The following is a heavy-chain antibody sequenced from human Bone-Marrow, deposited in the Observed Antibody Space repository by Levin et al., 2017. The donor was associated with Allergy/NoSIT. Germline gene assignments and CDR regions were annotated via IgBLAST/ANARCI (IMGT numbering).Heavy chain of an antibody. CDR3: ATHKTAFSYGLWPNWFDP. CDR2: TYYSGNT. Sequence: SCAVSGDSIGSDKYYWGWIRQPPGKGLEWIGSTYYSGNTYHNPSLKSRVIMALDTSKNQFSLKLSSVTAADTAVYYCATHKTAFSYGLWPNWFDPWGQGTLVTVSS. V-gene: IGHV4-39*01. J-gene: IGHJ5*02. CDR1: GDSIGSDKYY. D-gene: IGHD5-18*01.